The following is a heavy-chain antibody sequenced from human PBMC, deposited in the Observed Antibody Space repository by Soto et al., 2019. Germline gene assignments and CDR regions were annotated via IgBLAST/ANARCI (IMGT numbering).Heavy chain of an antibody. Sequence: QVQLVQSGPEVKKPDSSVKVSCKASADSFSNYAITWVRQAPGQGLEWMGGIIPMFGTTNYAQKFQARVAITADESRSTVYLDLNTLTSEDTAVYFCARWSSTTTDDAFDVWGQGTMVKVSS. D-gene: IGHD6-13*01. J-gene: IGHJ3*01. CDR1: ADSFSNYA. V-gene: IGHV1-69*01. CDR3: ARWSSTTTDDAFDV. CDR2: IIPMFGTT.